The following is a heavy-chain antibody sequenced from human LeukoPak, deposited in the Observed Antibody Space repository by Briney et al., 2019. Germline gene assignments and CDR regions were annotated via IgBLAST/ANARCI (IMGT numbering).Heavy chain of an antibody. CDR1: GFTFSSSA. CDR3: ARGKRNWFDP. Sequence: PGGSLRLSCAASGFTFSSSAMSWVRQAPGKGLEWVSAISNNGGYTYYADSVQGRFTISRDNSKSTLCLQMNSLRAGDTAVYYCARGKRNWFDPWGQGTLVTVSS. CDR2: ISNNGGYT. J-gene: IGHJ5*02. V-gene: IGHV3-23*01.